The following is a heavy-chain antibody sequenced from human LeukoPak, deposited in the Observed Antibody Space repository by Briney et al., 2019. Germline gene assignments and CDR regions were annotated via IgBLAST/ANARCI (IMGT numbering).Heavy chain of an antibody. J-gene: IGHJ5*02. CDR1: GGSFSGYY. CDR2: INHSGST. CDR3: ARSYSSGWYFQIDP. V-gene: IGHV4-34*01. D-gene: IGHD6-19*01. Sequence: SETLSLTCAVYGGSFSGYYWSWIRQPPGKGLEWIGEINHSGSTSYNPSLKSRVTISVDTSKNQFSLKLSSVTAADTAVYYCARSYSSGWYFQIDPWGQGTLVTVSS.